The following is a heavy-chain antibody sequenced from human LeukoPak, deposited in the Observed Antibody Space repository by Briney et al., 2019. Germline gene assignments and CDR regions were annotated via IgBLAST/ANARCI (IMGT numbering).Heavy chain of an antibody. D-gene: IGHD3-10*01. CDR1: GGSISSSSYY. V-gene: IGHV4-39*01. CDR3: ASVRRGFGESSKYYSYYYMDV. CDR2: IYYSGST. J-gene: IGHJ6*03. Sequence: SETLSLTCTVSGGSISSSSYYWGWIRQPPGKGLGWIGNIYYSGSTYCNPSLKSRVTISVDTSKNQFSLKLSAVTAADTAVYYCASVRRGFGESSKYYSYYYMDVWGNGTTVTISS.